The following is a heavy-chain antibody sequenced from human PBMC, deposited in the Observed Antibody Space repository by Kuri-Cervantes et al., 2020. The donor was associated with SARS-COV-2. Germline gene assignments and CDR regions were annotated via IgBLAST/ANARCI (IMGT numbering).Heavy chain of an antibody. CDR1: GGTFSSYA. V-gene: IGHV1-69*13. CDR3: ARAARRKYQLLLDD. D-gene: IGHD2-2*01. CDR2: IIPVLGTP. Sequence: SVKVSCKASGGTFSSYAISWVRQAPGQGLEWMGGIIPVLGTPNYAQKFQGRVTITADESTSTAYMELSSLRSGDTAVYYCARAARRKYQLLLDDWGQGTLVTVSS. J-gene: IGHJ4*02.